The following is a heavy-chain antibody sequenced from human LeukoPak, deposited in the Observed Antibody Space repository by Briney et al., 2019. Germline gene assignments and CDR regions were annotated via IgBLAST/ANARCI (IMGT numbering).Heavy chain of an antibody. J-gene: IGHJ5*02. Sequence: GGYLRPSCAASGFTFSSYAMSWVRQAPGKGLEWVSAISGSGGSTYYADSVKGRFTISRDNSKNTLYLQMNSLRAEDTAVYYCAKDQRYSSGWYLGWFDPWGQGTLVTVSS. CDR2: ISGSGGST. V-gene: IGHV3-23*01. CDR1: GFTFSSYA. D-gene: IGHD6-19*01. CDR3: AKDQRYSSGWYLGWFDP.